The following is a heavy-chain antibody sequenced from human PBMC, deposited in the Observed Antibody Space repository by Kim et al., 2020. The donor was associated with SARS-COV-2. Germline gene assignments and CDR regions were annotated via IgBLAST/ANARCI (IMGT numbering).Heavy chain of an antibody. CDR1: GGSISSSNW. D-gene: IGHD2-15*01. CDR2: IYHSGST. CDR3: ARDLPDCSGGSCYRLFDY. J-gene: IGHJ4*02. V-gene: IGHV4-4*02. Sequence: SETLSLTCAVSGGSISSSNWWSWVRQPPGKGLEWIGEIYHSGSTNYNPSLKSRVTISVHKTKNQFSLKLSSVTAADTAVYYCARDLPDCSGGSCYRLFDYWGQGTLVTVSS.